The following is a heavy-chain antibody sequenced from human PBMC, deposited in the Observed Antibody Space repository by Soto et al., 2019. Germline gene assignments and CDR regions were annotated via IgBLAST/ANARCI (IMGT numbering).Heavy chain of an antibody. D-gene: IGHD1-26*01. CDR1: GFTFSSYA. V-gene: IGHV3-23*01. CDR2: ISGSGDST. CDR3: ARRGSGSYYDY. J-gene: IGHJ4*02. Sequence: EVQLLESGGGLVQPGGSLRLSCAASGFTFSSYAMSWVRQAPGKGLEWVSVISGSGDSTYYADSVKGRFTISRDNSKTTLYLQMNSLRAEDLAVYYCARRGSGSYYDYWGQGTLVTVSS.